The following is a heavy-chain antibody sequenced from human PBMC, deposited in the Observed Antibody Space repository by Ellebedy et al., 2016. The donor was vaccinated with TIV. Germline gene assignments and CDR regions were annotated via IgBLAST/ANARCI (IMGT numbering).Heavy chain of an antibody. V-gene: IGHV3-23*01. CDR1: GFPFSSYA. CDR2: ISGSGGST. D-gene: IGHD6-13*01. J-gene: IGHJ6*02. CDR3: AKDLYGSSWYRYGMDV. Sequence: GESLKISXAASGFPFSSYAMTWVRQPPGKGLEWVSSISGSGGSTYYADSVKGRFTISRDNFKNTLYLQMNSLRAEDTAAYHCAKDLYGSSWYRYGMDVWGQGSTVTVSS.